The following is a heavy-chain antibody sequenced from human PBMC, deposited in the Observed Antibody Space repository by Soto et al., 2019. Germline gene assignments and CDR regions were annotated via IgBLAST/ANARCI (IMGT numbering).Heavy chain of an antibody. Sequence: SETLSLTCTVSGGSIRSGEYYWSWIRQPPGEGLEWIGYIYYSGSTYYNPSLKSRVTISVDTSKNQFSLKLSSVTAADTAVYYCASNLEDSGDYGHFDYWGQGTLVTVSS. CDR2: IYYSGST. D-gene: IGHD4-17*01. V-gene: IGHV4-30-4*01. CDR1: GGSIRSGEYY. J-gene: IGHJ4*02. CDR3: ASNLEDSGDYGHFDY.